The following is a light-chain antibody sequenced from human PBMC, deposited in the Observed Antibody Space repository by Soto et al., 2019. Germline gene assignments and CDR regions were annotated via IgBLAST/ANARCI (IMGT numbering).Light chain of an antibody. CDR2: AAS. Sequence: DIQMTQSPSSLSASVGDRVTITCRASQSISSYLNLYQQKPGKAPKLLIYAASSLQSGVPSRFSGSGSGTDFTHTISSLQPEDFATYYCQQSYSTPWTFGQGTKVDIK. V-gene: IGKV1-39*01. CDR3: QQSYSTPWT. J-gene: IGKJ1*01. CDR1: QSISSY.